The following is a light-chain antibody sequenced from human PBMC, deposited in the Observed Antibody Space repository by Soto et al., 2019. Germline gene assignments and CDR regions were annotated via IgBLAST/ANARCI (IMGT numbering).Light chain of an antibody. V-gene: IGKV3-15*01. CDR1: QSVSSN. Sequence: EIVMTQSPATLSVSPGERATLSCRASQSVSSNLAWYQQKPGQAPRLLIFGASTRAAGIPARFSGSGFGTEFTLTISSLQSEDFEVYYCQQYSNWPLTLGGGTKVDIK. CDR2: GAS. J-gene: IGKJ4*01. CDR3: QQYSNWPLT.